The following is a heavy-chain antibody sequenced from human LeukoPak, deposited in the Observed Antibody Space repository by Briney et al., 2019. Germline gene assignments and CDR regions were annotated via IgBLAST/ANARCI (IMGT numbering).Heavy chain of an antibody. J-gene: IGHJ5*02. Sequence: ASVKVSCKASGYTFTSYGISWVRQAPGQGLEWMGWISAYNGNTNYAQKLQGRVTMTTDTSTSTAYMELRSLRSDDTAVYYCARGMPVLRYFDWLLEYNWLDPWGQGTLVTVSS. CDR3: ARGMPVLRYFDWLLEYNWLDP. D-gene: IGHD3-9*01. CDR1: GYTFTSYG. CDR2: ISAYNGNT. V-gene: IGHV1-18*04.